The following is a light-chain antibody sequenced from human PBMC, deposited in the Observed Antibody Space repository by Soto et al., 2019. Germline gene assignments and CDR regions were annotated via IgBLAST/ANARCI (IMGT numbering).Light chain of an antibody. V-gene: IGKV3-11*01. CDR1: PSVTNY. J-gene: IGKJ5*01. Sequence: EIVLTQSPSTLSLSPGERDPLSCRASPSVTNYLAWYQQKPGQAPRLLIYGAFNRATGIPARFSGSGSGTDFTLTISSLEPEDFAVYYCQQRNIWPPVTFGQGTRLEIK. CDR3: QQRNIWPPVT. CDR2: GAF.